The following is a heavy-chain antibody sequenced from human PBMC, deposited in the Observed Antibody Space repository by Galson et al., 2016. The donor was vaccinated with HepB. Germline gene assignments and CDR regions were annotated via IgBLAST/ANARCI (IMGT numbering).Heavy chain of an antibody. Sequence: SLRLSCAASGFSFSTYTMHWVRQAPGKGLEWVASISSSSATIYYVDSVKGRFAVSRDNAKNSDYLQMNSLRVEDTAVYYCTRDGALPGGWVWIDPWGQGTLDIVSS. CDR1: GFSFSTYT. V-gene: IGHV3-48*04. CDR2: ISSSSATI. D-gene: IGHD6-19*01. J-gene: IGHJ5*02. CDR3: TRDGALPGGWVWIDP.